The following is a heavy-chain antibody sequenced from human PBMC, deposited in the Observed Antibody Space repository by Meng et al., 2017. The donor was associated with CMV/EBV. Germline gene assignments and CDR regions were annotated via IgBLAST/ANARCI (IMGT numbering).Heavy chain of an antibody. CDR3: ERGEGYYYYYGMDV. CDR1: GFTFSDYY. Sequence: GGSLRLSCAASGFTFSDYYMSWIRQAPGKGLEWVSYISSIGSTIYYADSVKGRFTISRDNAKNSLYLQMNSLRAEDTAVYYCERGEGYYYYYGMDVWGQGTTVTVSS. V-gene: IGHV3-11*01. J-gene: IGHJ6*02. CDR2: ISSIGSTI.